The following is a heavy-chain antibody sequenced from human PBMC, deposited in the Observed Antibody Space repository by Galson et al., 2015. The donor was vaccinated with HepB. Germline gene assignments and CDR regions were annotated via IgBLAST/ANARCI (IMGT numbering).Heavy chain of an antibody. CDR3: ARDLSPDY. CDR1: GYTFTSHT. J-gene: IGHJ4*02. V-gene: IGHV1-18*04. Sequence: SVKVSCKAFGYTFTSHTFSWVRQAPGQGLEWMGWISAYNGNTNYAQKFQDRVTMTTDTSASTAYIELRSLRSDDTAVYYCARDLSPDYWGQGTLVTVSS. D-gene: IGHD3-3*02. CDR2: ISAYNGNT.